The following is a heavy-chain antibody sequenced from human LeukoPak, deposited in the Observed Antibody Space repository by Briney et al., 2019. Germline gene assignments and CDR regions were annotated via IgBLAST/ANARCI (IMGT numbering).Heavy chain of an antibody. V-gene: IGHV4-34*01. CDR3: WAIVPTNKLDY. CDR1: GGSFSGYY. CDR2: FSYSGDG. D-gene: IGHD5-12*01. Sequence: SETLSLTCAVYGGSFSGYYWSWIRQPPGKGPEWIGSFSYSGDGYYNSSLKSRVTISMGTSKNQFSLEVTSVTAADTAVYYCWAIVPTNKLDYWGQGTLVTVSS. J-gene: IGHJ4*02.